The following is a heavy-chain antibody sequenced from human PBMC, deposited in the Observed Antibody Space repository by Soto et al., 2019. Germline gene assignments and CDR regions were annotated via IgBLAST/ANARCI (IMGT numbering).Heavy chain of an antibody. D-gene: IGHD2-15*01. J-gene: IGHJ4*02. CDR2: ISTYNGNT. V-gene: IGHV1-18*01. Sequence: VSVKVSCKAPGYTFTYYGISWVRQAPGQGLEWMGRISTYNGNTNYAQKLQGRVTMTTDTSTSTAYMELRSLRSDDTAVYYCARGYCSGGSCYFDYWGQGTLVTVSS. CDR3: ARGYCSGGSCYFDY. CDR1: GYTFTYYG.